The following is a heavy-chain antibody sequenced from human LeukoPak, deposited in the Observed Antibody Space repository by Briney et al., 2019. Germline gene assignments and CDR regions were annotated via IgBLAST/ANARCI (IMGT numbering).Heavy chain of an antibody. D-gene: IGHD3-16*02. CDR3: ASPLRLGELSPPDV. CDR2: IRYDGSNK. Sequence: GGSLRLSCAASGFTFSSYWMHWVRQAPGKGLEWVAFIRYDGSNKYYADSVKGRFTISRDNSKNTLYLQMNSLRAEDTAVYYCASPLRLGELSPPDVWGQGTTVTVSS. CDR1: GFTFSSYW. J-gene: IGHJ6*02. V-gene: IGHV3-30*02.